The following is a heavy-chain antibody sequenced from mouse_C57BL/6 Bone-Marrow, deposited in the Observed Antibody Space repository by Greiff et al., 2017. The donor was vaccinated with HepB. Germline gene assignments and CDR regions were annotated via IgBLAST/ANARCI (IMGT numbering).Heavy chain of an antibody. J-gene: IGHJ2*01. CDR2: IDPANGNT. V-gene: IGHV14-3*01. CDR1: GFNIKNTY. Sequence: VQLQQSVAELVRPGASVKLSCTASGFNIKNTYMHWVKQRPEQGLEWIGRIDPANGNTKYAPKFQGKATITADTSANTAYLQLSSLTSEDTAIYYCARRVWYGYDDYFDYWGQGTTLTGSS. D-gene: IGHD2-2*01. CDR3: ARRVWYGYDDYFDY.